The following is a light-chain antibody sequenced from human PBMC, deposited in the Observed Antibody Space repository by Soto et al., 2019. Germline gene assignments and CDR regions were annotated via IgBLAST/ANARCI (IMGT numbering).Light chain of an antibody. Sequence: EIVLTQSPATLSLSPGERATLSCRASQSVSSYLAWYQQKPGQAPRLLIYDASNRATGIPARFSGSGSGSDFTLTISSLEPEDFAMYYCHQRNQFGQGTRLE. J-gene: IGKJ5*01. CDR3: HQRNQ. CDR2: DAS. V-gene: IGKV3-11*01. CDR1: QSVSSY.